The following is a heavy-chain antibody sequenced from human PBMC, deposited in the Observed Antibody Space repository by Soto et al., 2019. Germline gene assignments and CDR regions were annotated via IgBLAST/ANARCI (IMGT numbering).Heavy chain of an antibody. V-gene: IGHV4-31*03. J-gene: IGHJ4*02. Sequence: SETLSLTCTVSGGSISSGGYYWSWIRQHPGKGLEWIGYIYYSGSTYYNPSLKSRVTISVDTSKNQFSLKLSSVTAADTAVDYGAREETGGGSGFEYSGSGIDYWGQGTLVTVSS. CDR1: GGSISSGGYY. CDR3: AREETGGGSGFEYSGSGIDY. D-gene: IGHD5-12*01. CDR2: IYYSGST.